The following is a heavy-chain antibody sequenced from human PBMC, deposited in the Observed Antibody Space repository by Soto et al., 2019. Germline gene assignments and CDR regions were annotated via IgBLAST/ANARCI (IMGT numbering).Heavy chain of an antibody. CDR3: ARYDFWILDQ. V-gene: IGHV4-4*02. CDR2: IYHSGTT. CDR1: GDSIASSYW. Sequence: SSETLSLTCVVSGDSIASSYWWSWVRQPPGKGLEWIGEIYHSGTTNYNPSLKSRVTILQDKSNNQFSLRLDSVTAADTAVYYCARYDFWILDQWGKGTPVTVS. J-gene: IGHJ4*02. D-gene: IGHD1-1*01.